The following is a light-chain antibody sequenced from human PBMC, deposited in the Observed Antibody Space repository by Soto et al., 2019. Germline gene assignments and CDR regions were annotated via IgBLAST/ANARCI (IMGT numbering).Light chain of an antibody. CDR2: GAS. J-gene: IGKJ1*01. V-gene: IGKV3-20*01. CDR3: HQYGSSVRA. CDR1: QSVTSD. Sequence: EIVMTQSPATLSLSPGERATLSCRASQSVTSDLAWYQQKPGQAPRLLIYGASTRATGIPDRFNGSGSGTDFTLTISRLEADDVAVYHCHQYGSSVRAFGQGTKVDIK.